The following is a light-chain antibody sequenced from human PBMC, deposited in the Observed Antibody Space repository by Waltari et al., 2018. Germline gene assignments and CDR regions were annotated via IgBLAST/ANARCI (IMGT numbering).Light chain of an antibody. Sequence: DIQMTQSPSSLSASFGDRVTISCRASQDISNSLAWYQQKLGRAPKLLLHGASRLESGVPSRFSGRGSGTDYTLTISSLQPEDFATYYWQQYYDGARTFGQGTKVELK. V-gene: IGKV1-NL1*01. CDR2: GAS. J-gene: IGKJ1*01. CDR3: QQYYDGART. CDR1: QDISNS.